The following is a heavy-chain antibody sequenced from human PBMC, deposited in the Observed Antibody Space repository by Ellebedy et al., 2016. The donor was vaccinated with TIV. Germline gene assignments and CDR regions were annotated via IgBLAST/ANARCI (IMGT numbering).Heavy chain of an antibody. V-gene: IGHV3-21*03. CDR1: GSTFSIYS. J-gene: IGHJ4*02. CDR3: ARDGASVKFDY. D-gene: IGHD3-16*01. CDR2: IGGGGGDI. Sequence: PGGSLRLSCAASGSTFSIYSINWVRQAPGKGLEWVSYIGGGGGDIHYADSLKGRFTISRDNAKNSVYLQLNSLRGEDTAMYYCARDGASVKFDYWGQGTLVTVSS.